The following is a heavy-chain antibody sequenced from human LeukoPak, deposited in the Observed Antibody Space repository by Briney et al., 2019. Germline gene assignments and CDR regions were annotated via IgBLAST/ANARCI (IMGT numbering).Heavy chain of an antibody. D-gene: IGHD3-3*01. J-gene: IGHJ4*02. CDR1: GFTFSSYW. CDR3: ATDRGWRTSGYYLYYFEY. V-gene: IGHV3-7*01. Sequence: GGSLRLSCAASGFTFSSYWMNWARQAPGKGLEWVASINHNGNVNYYVDSVKGRFTISRDNAKNSLYLQMSSLRAEDTAVYYCATDRGWRTSGYYLYYFEYWGQGTLVTYSS. CDR2: INHNGNVN.